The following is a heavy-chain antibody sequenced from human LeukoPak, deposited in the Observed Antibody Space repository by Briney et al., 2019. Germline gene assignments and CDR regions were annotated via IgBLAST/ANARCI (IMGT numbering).Heavy chain of an antibody. D-gene: IGHD3-3*01. CDR3: ARENYDFWSGYYPNWFDP. Sequence: GGSLRLSCAASGFTFSSYSMNWDRQAPGKGLEWVSSISSSSSYIYYADSVKGRFTISRDNAKNSLYLQMNSLRAEDTAVYYCARENYDFWSGYYPNWFDPWGQGTLVTVSS. CDR1: GFTFSSYS. J-gene: IGHJ5*02. CDR2: ISSSSSYI. V-gene: IGHV3-21*01.